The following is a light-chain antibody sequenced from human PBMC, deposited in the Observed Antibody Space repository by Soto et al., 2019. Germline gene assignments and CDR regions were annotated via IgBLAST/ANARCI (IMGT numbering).Light chain of an antibody. J-gene: IGLJ3*02. V-gene: IGLV1-44*01. CDR3: AAWDDSLNGWV. CDR2: NNN. CDR1: FSNIGSNT. Sequence: QSVLTQPPSASGTPGQRVTISCSGSFSNIGSNTVNWYHQVPGTAPKLLMYNNNQRASEFPDRFSGSKSGTSASLAISGLQSEDEADYYCAAWDDSLNGWVFGGGTKLTVL.